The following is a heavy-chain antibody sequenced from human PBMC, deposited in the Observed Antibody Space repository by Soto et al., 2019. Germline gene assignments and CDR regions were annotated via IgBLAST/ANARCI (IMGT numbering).Heavy chain of an antibody. Sequence: SSETLSLTCTVSGGSISSYYWSWIRQPPGKGLEWIGYIYYSGSTNYNPSLKSRVTISVDTSKNQFSLKLSSVTAADTAVYYCAMSRPAVSRRGSWFDPWGKGTLVTVSS. CDR1: GGSISSYY. J-gene: IGHJ5*02. CDR3: AMSRPAVSRRGSWFDP. CDR2: IYYSGST. D-gene: IGHD2-15*01. V-gene: IGHV4-59*01.